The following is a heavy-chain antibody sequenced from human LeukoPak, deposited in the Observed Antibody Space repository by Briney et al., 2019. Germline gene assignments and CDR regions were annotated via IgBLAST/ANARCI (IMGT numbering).Heavy chain of an antibody. CDR1: GGSISSRYYY. J-gene: IGHJ4*02. CDR3: ARRGDY. D-gene: IGHD3-10*01. CDR2: LYYSGST. Sequence: SETLSLTCTVSGGSISSRYYYWGWIRQPPGKGLEWIGSLYYSGSTYYNPSLKSRVTISVDTSKNQFSLKLTSMTAADTAVYYCARRGDYWGQGTLVTVSS. V-gene: IGHV4-39*01.